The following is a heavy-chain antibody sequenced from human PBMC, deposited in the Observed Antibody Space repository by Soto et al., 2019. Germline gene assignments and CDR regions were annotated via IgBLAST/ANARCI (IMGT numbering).Heavy chain of an antibody. V-gene: IGHV1-69*01. CDR2: IIPIFGTA. CDR1: GGTFSSYA. D-gene: IGHD1-26*01. CDR3: AKSPEGWELLPTGYFDY. J-gene: IGHJ4*02. Sequence: QVQLVQSGAEVKKPGSSVKVSCKASGGTFSSYAISWVRQAPGQGLEWMGGIIPIFGTANYAQKFQGRVTITADESPSTAYMEVSSLESEDTAEYYWAKSPEGWELLPTGYFDYWCQGTLVTVSS.